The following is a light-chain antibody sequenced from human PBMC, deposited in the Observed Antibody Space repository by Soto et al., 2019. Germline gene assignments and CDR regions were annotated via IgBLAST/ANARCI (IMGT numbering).Light chain of an antibody. CDR1: QSIRGY. CDR3: QKLNSFPYT. Sequence: IQGTRCAFYLPASVASRFAVTCRAIQSIRGYLTWYQHKPGKVPKLLIYAASTLQTGVPSRFSGSGSGTEFTLTISSLQPEDYATYYCQKLNSFPYTFGGGTQLDIK. J-gene: IGKJ4*01. CDR2: AAS. V-gene: IGKV1-9*01.